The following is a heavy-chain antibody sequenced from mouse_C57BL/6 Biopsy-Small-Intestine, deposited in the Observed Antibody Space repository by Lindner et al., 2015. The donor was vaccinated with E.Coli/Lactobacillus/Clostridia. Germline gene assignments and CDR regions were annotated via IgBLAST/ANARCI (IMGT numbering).Heavy chain of an antibody. CDR1: GFTFTRYG. D-gene: IGHD1-1*01. V-gene: IGHV1S20*02. J-gene: IGHJ4*01. CDR2: ISAYNGNT. Sequence: SVKVSCKASGFTFTRYGFSWVRQAPGQGLEWMGWISAYNGNTKYAQKVQGRFTMTIDTSATTAHMELRSLKSDDTAVYYCARGDYGDYWGQGTVVTVSS. CDR3: ARGDYGDY.